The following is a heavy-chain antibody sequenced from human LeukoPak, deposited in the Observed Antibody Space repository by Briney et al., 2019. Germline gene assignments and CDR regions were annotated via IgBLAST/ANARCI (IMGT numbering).Heavy chain of an antibody. CDR1: GGPISSHY. D-gene: IGHD6-19*01. Sequence: PSETLFLTCTVSGGPISSHYWSWIRQPPGKGLEWIGYIYYSGSTNYNPSLKSRVTISVDTSKNQSSLKVSSVTAADTAVYYCARLGAGSGWGNYGMDVWGQGTTVTVSS. V-gene: IGHV4-59*08. CDR2: IYYSGST. J-gene: IGHJ6*02. CDR3: ARLGAGSGWGNYGMDV.